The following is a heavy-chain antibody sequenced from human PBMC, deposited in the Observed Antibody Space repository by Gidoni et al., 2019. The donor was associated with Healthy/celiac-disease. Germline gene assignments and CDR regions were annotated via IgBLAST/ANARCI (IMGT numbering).Heavy chain of an antibody. CDR1: GFTFCSYA. V-gene: IGHV3-30-3*01. CDR3: ARVGWDTGSSGYYFDY. Sequence: QVQLVESGGGVVQPGRSLRLSCAPPGFTFCSYALHWVRQAPDKGLGWVAVIADDGSNKYYADSVKGRFTISRDNSKNTLYLQMNSLRAEDTAVYYCARVGWDTGSSGYYFDYWGQGTLVTVSS. J-gene: IGHJ4*02. D-gene: IGHD6-13*01. CDR2: IADDGSNK.